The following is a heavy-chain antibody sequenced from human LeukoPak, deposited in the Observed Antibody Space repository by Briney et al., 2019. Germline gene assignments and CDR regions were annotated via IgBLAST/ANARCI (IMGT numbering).Heavy chain of an antibody. CDR1: GASFSGYY. CDR2: INHSGST. V-gene: IGHV4-34*01. CDR3: ARGTGYPLIG. Sequence: PSETLSLTCAVYGASFSGYYWSWIRQPPGKGLEWIGEINHSGSTNYNPSLKSRVTISVDTSKNQFSLKLSSVTAADTAVYYCARGTGYPLIGWGQGTLVTVSS. J-gene: IGHJ4*02. D-gene: IGHD3-22*01.